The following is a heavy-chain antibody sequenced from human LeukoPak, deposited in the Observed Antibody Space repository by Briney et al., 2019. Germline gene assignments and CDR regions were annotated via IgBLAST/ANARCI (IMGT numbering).Heavy chain of an antibody. Sequence: SETLSLTCAVYSGSFNGYYWIWIRQPPGKGLEGIGEINHSGSNNYHPSLESRVTISVDTSKTQSSLKLSSVTAADTAVYYCARRLMTTVTTARRSAWYFDLWGRGTLVTVYS. D-gene: IGHD4-17*01. CDR3: ARRLMTTVTTARRSAWYFDL. J-gene: IGHJ2*01. V-gene: IGHV4-34*01. CDR2: INHSGSN. CDR1: SGSFNGYY.